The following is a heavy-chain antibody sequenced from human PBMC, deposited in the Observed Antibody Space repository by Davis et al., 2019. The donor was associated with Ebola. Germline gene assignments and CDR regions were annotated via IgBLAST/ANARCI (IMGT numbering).Heavy chain of an antibody. CDR2: IKQDGSEK. Sequence: PGGSLRLSCAASGFTFNTCWMTWVRQAPGKGLEWVANIKQDGSEKYLVDSVKGRFTISRDNAKNSLYLQMNSLRAEDTALYYCAKDLAATPPYDAFDIWGQGTMVTVSS. V-gene: IGHV3-7*03. D-gene: IGHD2-15*01. CDR1: GFTFNTCW. J-gene: IGHJ3*02. CDR3: AKDLAATPPYDAFDI.